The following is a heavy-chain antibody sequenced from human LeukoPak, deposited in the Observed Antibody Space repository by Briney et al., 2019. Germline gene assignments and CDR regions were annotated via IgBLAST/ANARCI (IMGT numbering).Heavy chain of an antibody. CDR2: IYHSGGS. CDR3: AKAGTTGIHHWFDP. D-gene: IGHD1-1*01. Sequence: PSETLSLTCVVSGYSISNDYYWGWIRQPPGKGLEWIGNIYHSGGSYYNPSLKSRVTILVDTSKNQFSLKLSSVTAADTAVYYCAKAGTTGIHHWFDPWGQGNLVAVSS. V-gene: IGHV4-38-2*01. CDR1: GYSISNDYY. J-gene: IGHJ5*02.